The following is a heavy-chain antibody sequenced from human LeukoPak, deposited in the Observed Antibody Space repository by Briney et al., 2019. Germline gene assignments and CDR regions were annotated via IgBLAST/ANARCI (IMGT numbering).Heavy chain of an antibody. CDR2: ISDSGST. CDR3: ARGRPPIAARTYYYYYYMDV. V-gene: IGHV4-59*12. Sequence: SETLSLTCTVSGGSISSYYWSWVRQPPGKGLEWIGYISDSGSTNYNPSLTSRVTISVDTSKNRFSLRLSSVTAADTAVYYCARGRPPIAARTYYYYYYMDVWGKGTTVTVSS. D-gene: IGHD6-6*01. CDR1: GGSISSYY. J-gene: IGHJ6*03.